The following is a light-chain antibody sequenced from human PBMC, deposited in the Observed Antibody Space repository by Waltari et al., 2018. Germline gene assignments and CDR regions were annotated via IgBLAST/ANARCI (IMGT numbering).Light chain of an antibody. CDR1: SRDVGGYDY. CDR2: DVS. Sequence: QSALTQPASVSGSPGQSITIPCTGTSRDVGGYDYVSWYQQHPGTAPTPILYDVSNRPLELSHHFSGSKSSNTASLTISGLQADDEAEYYCGSYTSSTTLAFGTGTKVTVL. CDR3: GSYTSSTTLA. V-gene: IGLV2-14*03. J-gene: IGLJ1*01.